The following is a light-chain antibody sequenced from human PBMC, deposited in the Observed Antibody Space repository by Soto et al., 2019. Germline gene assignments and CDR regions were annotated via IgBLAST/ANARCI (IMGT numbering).Light chain of an antibody. CDR1: QSISSSY. CDR2: GAS. Sequence: EIVLTQSPGTLSLSPGERATLSCRASQSISSSYLAWYQRKPGQAPRLLVYGASSRATGIPDRFSGSGSGTDFTLTISRLEPEDFAVYYCQQYGSSRFTFGPGTQVDIK. J-gene: IGKJ3*01. CDR3: QQYGSSRFT. V-gene: IGKV3-20*01.